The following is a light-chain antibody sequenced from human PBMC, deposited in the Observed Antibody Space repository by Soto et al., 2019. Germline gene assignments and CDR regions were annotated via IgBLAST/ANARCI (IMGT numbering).Light chain of an antibody. CDR1: QSVGIN. J-gene: IGKJ1*01. CDR3: QQYTNWPPMT. CDR2: GAS. V-gene: IGKV3-15*01. Sequence: EIVMTQSPGTLSVSPGERATLSCRASQSVGINLAWYQQKPGQAPRLLIYGASTRATAVPARFTASGSGTDFTLTISSLQSEDFAVYYCQQYTNWPPMTFGQGAKVAIK.